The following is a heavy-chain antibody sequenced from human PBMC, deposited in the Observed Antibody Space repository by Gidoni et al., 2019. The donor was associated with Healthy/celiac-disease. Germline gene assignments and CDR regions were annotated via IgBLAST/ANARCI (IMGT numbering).Heavy chain of an antibody. D-gene: IGHD2-21*02. CDR3: AKDLVYCGGDCYSGVYFDY. CDR2: ISGSGGST. V-gene: IGHV3-23*04. CDR1: GFTFRSYA. J-gene: IGHJ4*02. Sequence: EVQLVESGGGLVQPGGSLRLSCAASGFTFRSYAMSWVRQAPGKGLEWGSAISGSGGSTYYADSVKGRFTISRDNSKNTLYLQMNSLRAEDTAVYYCAKDLVYCGGDCYSGVYFDYWGQGTLVTVSS.